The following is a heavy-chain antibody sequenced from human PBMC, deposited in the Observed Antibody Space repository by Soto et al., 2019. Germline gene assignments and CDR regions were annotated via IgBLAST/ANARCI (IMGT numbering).Heavy chain of an antibody. CDR3: TTDSHYDGDYYYYYMDV. Sequence: PGGSLRLSCAASGFTFSNAWMSWVRQAPGKGLEWVGRIKSKTDGGTTDYAAPVKGRFTISRDDSKNTLYLQMNSLKTEDTAVYYCTTDSHYDGDYYYYYMDVWGKGTTVTVSS. D-gene: IGHD1-26*01. CDR1: GFTFSNAW. J-gene: IGHJ6*03. V-gene: IGHV3-15*01. CDR2: IKSKTDGGTT.